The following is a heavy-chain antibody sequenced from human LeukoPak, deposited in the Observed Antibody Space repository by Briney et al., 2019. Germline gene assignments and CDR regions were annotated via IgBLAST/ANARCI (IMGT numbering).Heavy chain of an antibody. Sequence: SQTLSLTCTVSGGSISSGSYYWSWIRQPAGKGLEWIGRIYTSGSTNYNPSLKSRVTISVDTSKNQFSLKLSSVTAADTAVYYCARQAEYCSSTSCQYYFDYWGQGTLVTVSS. CDR3: ARQAEYCSSTSCQYYFDY. D-gene: IGHD2-2*01. CDR1: GGSISSGSYY. CDR2: IYTSGST. V-gene: IGHV4-61*02. J-gene: IGHJ4*02.